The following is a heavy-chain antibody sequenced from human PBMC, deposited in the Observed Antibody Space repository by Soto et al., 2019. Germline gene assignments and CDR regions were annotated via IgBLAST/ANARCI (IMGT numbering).Heavy chain of an antibody. Sequence: ASVKVSCKASGYTFTNHAIHWVRQAPGQGLEWMGWINAGKGDTKYPQRFQGRVTITRNTSISTAYMELSSLRSEDTAVYYCARTVCISTSCYVGIPYYYYYGMDVWGQGTTVTAP. V-gene: IGHV1-3*01. J-gene: IGHJ6*02. CDR2: INAGKGDT. CDR3: ARTVCISTSCYVGIPYYYYYGMDV. CDR1: GYTFTNHA. D-gene: IGHD2-2*01.